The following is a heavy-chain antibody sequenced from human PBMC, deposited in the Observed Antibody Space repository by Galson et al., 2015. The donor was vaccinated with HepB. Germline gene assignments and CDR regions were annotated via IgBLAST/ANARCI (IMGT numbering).Heavy chain of an antibody. CDR3: ARLDFWSGQHFDY. CDR2: ISSSSSYI. CDR1: GFTFSSYS. D-gene: IGHD3-3*01. Sequence: SLRLSCAASGFTFSSYSMNWVRQAPGKGLEWVSSISSSSSYIYYADSVKGRFTISRDNAKNSLYLQMNSLRAEDTAVYYCARLDFWSGQHFDYWGQGTLVTVSS. J-gene: IGHJ4*02. V-gene: IGHV3-21*01.